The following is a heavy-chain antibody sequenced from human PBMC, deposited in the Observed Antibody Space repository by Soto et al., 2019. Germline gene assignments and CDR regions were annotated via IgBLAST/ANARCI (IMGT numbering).Heavy chain of an antibody. J-gene: IGHJ5*02. Sequence: PSETLSLTCTVSGASISGFNWSWLRKSSGKGLEWIGRIYATGTTDYNPSLKSRVMMSVDTSKKQFSLKLRSVTAADTAVYYCVRDGTKTLRDWFDPWGQGISVTVS. CDR2: IYATGTT. CDR3: VRDGTKTLRDWFDP. V-gene: IGHV4-4*07. D-gene: IGHD1-1*01. CDR1: GASISGFN.